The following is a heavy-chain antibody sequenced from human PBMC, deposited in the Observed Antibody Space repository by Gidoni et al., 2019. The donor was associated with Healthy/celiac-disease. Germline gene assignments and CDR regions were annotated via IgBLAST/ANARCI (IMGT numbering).Heavy chain of an antibody. CDR1: GGSFSGYS. J-gene: IGHJ6*03. D-gene: IGHD3-10*02. CDR2: INHSGST. Sequence: QVQLQQWGAGLLKPSETLSLTCAVYGGSFSGYSWRWIRQPPGKGLEWIGEINHSGSTNYNPSLKSRVTISVDTSKNQFSLKLSSVTAADTAVYYCARARSSAGKSILSPHYVNYYYYYMDVWGKGTTVTVSS. V-gene: IGHV4-34*01. CDR3: ARARSSAGKSILSPHYVNYYYYYMDV.